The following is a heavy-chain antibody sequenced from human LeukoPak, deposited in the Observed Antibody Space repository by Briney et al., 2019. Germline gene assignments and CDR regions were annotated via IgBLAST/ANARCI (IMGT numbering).Heavy chain of an antibody. Sequence: GGSLRLSCAASGFTFSSYSMNWVRQAPGKGLEWVSYISSSSKTIYYADSVKGRFTISRDNSKNTLYLQMNSLRAEDTAVYYCAKGLTGSGTYLDYWGQGTLVTVSS. D-gene: IGHD3-10*01. CDR1: GFTFSSYS. CDR2: ISSSSKTI. CDR3: AKGLTGSGTYLDY. V-gene: IGHV3-48*01. J-gene: IGHJ4*02.